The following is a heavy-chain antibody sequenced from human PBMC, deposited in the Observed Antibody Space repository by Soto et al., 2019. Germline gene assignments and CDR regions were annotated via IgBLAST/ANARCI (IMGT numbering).Heavy chain of an antibody. Sequence: SETLSLTCTVSGGSISTYFWSWIRQPAGGGLEWIGRIYTAGSTNYNPSLKSRVTMSLDTSRNQFPLKLSSVTAADTAVYYCARDVPIGWYNYFDYWGQGTLVTVSS. V-gene: IGHV4-4*07. J-gene: IGHJ4*02. CDR3: ARDVPIGWYNYFDY. CDR1: GGSISTYF. D-gene: IGHD6-19*01. CDR2: IYTAGST.